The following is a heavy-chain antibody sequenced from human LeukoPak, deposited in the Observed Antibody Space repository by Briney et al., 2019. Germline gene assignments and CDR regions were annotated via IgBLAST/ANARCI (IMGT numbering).Heavy chain of an antibody. D-gene: IGHD5-18*01. J-gene: IGHJ4*02. CDR3: ARLTGVVNAFDY. CDR1: GFTFSSYT. CDR2: ISSGSSDI. V-gene: IGHV3-21*01. Sequence: GGSLRLSCAASGFTFSSYTMTWVRQAPGKGLEWVSSISSGSSDISYADSVKGRSTISRDNAKYSLYLQMNSLRAEDTAVYYCARLTGVVNAFDYWGQGTLVTVSS.